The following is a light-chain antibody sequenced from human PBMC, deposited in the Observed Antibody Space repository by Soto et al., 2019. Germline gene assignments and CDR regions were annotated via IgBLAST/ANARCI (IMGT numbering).Light chain of an antibody. CDR2: GNS. CDR1: SSNIGAGYD. CDR3: QSYDSSLSGVV. J-gene: IGLJ2*01. V-gene: IGLV1-40*01. Sequence: QAVVTQPPSVSGAPGQRVTISCTGSSSNIGAGYDVHWYQQFPGTAPKLLIYGNSNRPSGVPDRFSGSKSGTSASLAITGLQAEDEAYYYCQSYDSSLSGVVFGGGTKVTVL.